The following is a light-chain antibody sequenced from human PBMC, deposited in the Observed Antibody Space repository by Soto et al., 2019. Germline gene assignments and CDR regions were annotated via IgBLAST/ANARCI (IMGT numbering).Light chain of an antibody. CDR1: QSGSSD. CDR3: QQSYRTLLT. CDR2: GAS. Sequence: EIVMTQSPATLTVSPREGATLXXRASQSGSSDLAWYQQKPGQAPRXLIYGASTRATGIPARFSGSGAGTDFTLTISSLQPEDFATYYCQQSYRTLLTFGQGTKVDIK. V-gene: IGKV3-15*01. J-gene: IGKJ1*01.